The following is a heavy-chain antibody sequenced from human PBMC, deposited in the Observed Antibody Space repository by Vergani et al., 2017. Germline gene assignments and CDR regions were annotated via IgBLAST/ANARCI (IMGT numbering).Heavy chain of an antibody. V-gene: IGHV1-69*01. J-gene: IGHJ6*03. D-gene: IGHD3-10*01. Sequence: QVQLVQSGAEVKKPGSSVKVSCKASGGTFSSYAISWVRQAPGQGLEWMGGIIPIFGTANYAQKFQGRVTLTADESTSTAYMELSSLRSEDTAVYYCARAVYYYGSGSSYSYMDVWGKGTTVTVSS. CDR3: ARAVYYYGSGSSYSYMDV. CDR1: GGTFSSYA. CDR2: IIPIFGTA.